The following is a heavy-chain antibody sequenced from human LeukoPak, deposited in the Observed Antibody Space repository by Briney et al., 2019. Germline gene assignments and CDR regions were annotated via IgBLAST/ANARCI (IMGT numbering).Heavy chain of an antibody. Sequence: ASVKVSCKASGHTFTGYYMHWVRQAPGQGLEWMGWINPNSGGTNYAQKFQGRVPMTRDTSTNTVYTELSSLRSDDTAVYYCARDYYGGHNLYNFDFWGQGTRVIVSS. D-gene: IGHD3-10*01. J-gene: IGHJ4*02. V-gene: IGHV1-2*02. CDR1: GHTFTGYY. CDR2: INPNSGGT. CDR3: ARDYYGGHNLYNFDF.